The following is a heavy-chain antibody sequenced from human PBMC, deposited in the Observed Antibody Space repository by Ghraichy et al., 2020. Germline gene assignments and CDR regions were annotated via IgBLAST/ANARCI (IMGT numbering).Heavy chain of an antibody. V-gene: IGHV4-59*01. CDR3: ATSRRGYNAYGFAH. CDR1: GGSISSYY. CDR2: IYYTGST. J-gene: IGHJ4*02. Sequence: SETLSLTCTVSGGSISSYYWSWIRQPPGKGLEWIGCIYYTGSTNYNPSLKSRVTISVDTSRNQFSLRLSSVTAADTAVYYCATSRRGYNAYGFAHWGQGTLVTVSS. D-gene: IGHD5-12*01.